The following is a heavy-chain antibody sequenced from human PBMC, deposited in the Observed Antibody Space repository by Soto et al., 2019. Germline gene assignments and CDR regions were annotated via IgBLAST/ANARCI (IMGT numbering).Heavy chain of an antibody. Sequence: QVQLVQSGAEVKKPGASVKVSCKASGYTFTTFGISWVRQAPGQGLEWMGWISAYNGYTNYAQKLQGRVTMTTDTSTSTAYMELRCLRSYDTAVYYCARDPTIFGVVQNYGMDFWGQGTTVTVAS. CDR1: GYTFTTFG. CDR3: ARDPTIFGVVQNYGMDF. D-gene: IGHD3-3*01. CDR2: ISAYNGYT. V-gene: IGHV1-18*01. J-gene: IGHJ6*02.